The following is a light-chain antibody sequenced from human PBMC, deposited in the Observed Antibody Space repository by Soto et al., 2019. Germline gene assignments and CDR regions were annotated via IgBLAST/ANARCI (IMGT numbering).Light chain of an antibody. Sequence: EVVLTPSPDTLSLSPGERATLSCRASQSISSDYLVWYQQKPGQAPRLLIYGASSRATGIPDRFSGSGSGTDFTLTINRLEPEDFAVYYCQQYGSSGTFGQGTKVDI. CDR1: QSISSDY. J-gene: IGKJ1*01. V-gene: IGKV3-20*01. CDR2: GAS. CDR3: QQYGSSGT.